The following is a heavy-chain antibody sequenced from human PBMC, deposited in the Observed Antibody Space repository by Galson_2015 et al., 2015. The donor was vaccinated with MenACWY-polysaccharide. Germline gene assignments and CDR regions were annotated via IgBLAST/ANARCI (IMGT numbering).Heavy chain of an antibody. CDR2: VYSGGST. V-gene: IGHV3-66*02. CDR1: GFTVSSNY. Sequence: SLRLSCAASGFTVSSNYMSWVRQAPGKGLEWVSVVYSGGSTYYADSVKGRFTISRDNSKNTLYLQMNSLRAEDTAVYYCARGVWAYYFDYWGQGTLVPVSS. D-gene: IGHD7-27*01. J-gene: IGHJ4*02. CDR3: ARGVWAYYFDY.